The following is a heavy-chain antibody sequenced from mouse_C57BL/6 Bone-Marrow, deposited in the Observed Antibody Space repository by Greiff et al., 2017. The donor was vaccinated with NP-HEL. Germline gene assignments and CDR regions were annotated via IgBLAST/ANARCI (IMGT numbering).Heavy chain of an antibody. CDR3: ARSRYDYDDWFAY. CDR1: GFSLTSYG. J-gene: IGHJ3*01. CDR2: IWSGGST. D-gene: IGHD2-4*01. Sequence: VKLMESGPGLVQPSQSLSITCTVSGFSLTSYGVHWVRQSPGKGLEWLGVIWSGGSTDYNAAFISRLSISKDNSKSQVFFKMNSLQADDTAIYYCARSRYDYDDWFAYWGQGTLVTVSA. V-gene: IGHV2-2*01.